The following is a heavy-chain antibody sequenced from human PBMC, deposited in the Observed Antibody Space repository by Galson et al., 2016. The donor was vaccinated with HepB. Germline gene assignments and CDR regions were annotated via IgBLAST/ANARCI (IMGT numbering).Heavy chain of an antibody. V-gene: IGHV3-23*01. Sequence: SLRLSCAASGFTFSSYAMNWVRQAPGKGLEWVSAISASGGSTFYADSVKGRFTISRDNSKNTLFLQMNSLRAEDTAVYYCAKVIPSDYSDSSGPSGNNWFDPWGQGTLVTVSS. CDR3: AKVIPSDYSDSSGPSGNNWFDP. D-gene: IGHD3-22*01. CDR2: ISASGGST. J-gene: IGHJ5*02. CDR1: GFTFSSYA.